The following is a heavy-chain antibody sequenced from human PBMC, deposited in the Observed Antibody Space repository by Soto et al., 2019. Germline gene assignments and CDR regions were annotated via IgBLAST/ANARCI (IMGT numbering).Heavy chain of an antibody. CDR1: GGSISSTKW. CDR3: ATQTISYTWDV. Sequence: QVQLQESGPGLVKPSGTLSLTCAVSGGSISSTKWWTWVRQPPGKGLEWIAEISHSEGSNYNPSLKSRVAMSLDNSKNQFSLRLSSVTAADTAVYYGATQTISYTWDVWGQGTTVTVS. J-gene: IGHJ6*02. D-gene: IGHD4-4*01. CDR2: ISHSEGS. V-gene: IGHV4-4*02.